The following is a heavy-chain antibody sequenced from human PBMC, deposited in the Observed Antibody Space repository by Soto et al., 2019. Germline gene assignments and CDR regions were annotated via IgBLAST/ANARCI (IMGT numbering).Heavy chain of an antibody. D-gene: IGHD2-15*01. CDR1: GFTFSSYA. CDR3: AREHSVEVQNWWYAFDI. V-gene: IGHV3-33*01. J-gene: IGHJ3*02. Sequence: GGSLRLSCAASGFTFSSYAMHWVRQAPGKGLEWVAFIWYDGSKKYYADSVKGRFTISRDNSKNTLYLQMNSLRAEDTAMYYCAREHSVEVQNWWYAFDILGPRDNGHRLL. CDR2: IWYDGSKK.